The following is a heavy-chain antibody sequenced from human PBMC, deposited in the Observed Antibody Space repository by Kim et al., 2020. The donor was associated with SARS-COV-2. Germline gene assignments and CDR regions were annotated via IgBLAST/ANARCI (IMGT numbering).Heavy chain of an antibody. Sequence: AASVKGRFTISRDIPKDTLYLRMNSLRADDTAVYYCSRSTVGAYFDYWGQGSLVSVSS. D-gene: IGHD1-26*01. CDR3: SRSTVGAYFDY. J-gene: IGHJ4*02. V-gene: IGHV3-53*01.